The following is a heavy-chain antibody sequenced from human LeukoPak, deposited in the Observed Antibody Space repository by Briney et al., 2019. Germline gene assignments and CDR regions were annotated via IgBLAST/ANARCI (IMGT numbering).Heavy chain of an antibody. CDR1: GGTFSSYA. J-gene: IGHJ6*03. CDR3: ARASIAAAGTAYYYYMDV. CDR2: IIPIFGTA. V-gene: IGHV1-69*13. D-gene: IGHD6-13*01. Sequence: SVKVSCKASGGTFSSYAISWVRQAPGQGLEWMGGIIPIFGTANYAQKFQGRVTTTADESTSTAYMELSSLRSEDTAVYYCARASIAAAGTAYYYYMDVWGKGTTVTVSS.